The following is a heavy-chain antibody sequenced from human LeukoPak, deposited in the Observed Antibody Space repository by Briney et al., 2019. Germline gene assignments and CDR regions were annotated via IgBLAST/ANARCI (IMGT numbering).Heavy chain of an antibody. J-gene: IGHJ5*02. Sequence: PSDTLSLTCTVSGGSISSGSYYWSWIRQPAGKGLEWIGRIYTSGSTNYNPSLKSRVTISVDTSKNQFSLKLSSVTAADTAVYYCARDRLWFGGVHWFDPWGQGTLVTVSS. CDR3: ARDRLWFGGVHWFDP. V-gene: IGHV4-61*02. CDR2: IYTSGST. CDR1: GGSISSGSYY. D-gene: IGHD3-10*01.